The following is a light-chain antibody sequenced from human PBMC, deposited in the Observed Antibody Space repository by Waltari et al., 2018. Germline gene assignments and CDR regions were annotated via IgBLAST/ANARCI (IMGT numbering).Light chain of an antibody. CDR2: EFI. CDR3: SSYTSSSDLVV. J-gene: IGLJ2*01. CDR1: NSDVGDYNF. V-gene: IGLV2-14*01. Sequence: QSALTQPASVSGSPGQSNTISGTGTNSDVGDYNFVSWYQQHPGKAPKLMIYEFINRPSGVSNRFSGSKSGNTAALTISGLQAEDEADYYCSSYTSSSDLVVFGGGTKVTVL.